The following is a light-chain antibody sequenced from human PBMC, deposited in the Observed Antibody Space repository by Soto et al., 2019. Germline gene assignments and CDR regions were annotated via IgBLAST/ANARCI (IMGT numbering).Light chain of an antibody. CDR1: QGISTY. CDR3: QQLNSDWYA. V-gene: IGKV1-9*01. Sequence: DIQLTQSPSFLSASVGDRVTITCRASQGISTYLAWYLQRPGKAPKLVIYGASTLQSGVPSRFSGSGSGTEFTLTISSLQPEDFGTYYCQQLNSDWYAFGQGTKLEIK. J-gene: IGKJ2*01. CDR2: GAS.